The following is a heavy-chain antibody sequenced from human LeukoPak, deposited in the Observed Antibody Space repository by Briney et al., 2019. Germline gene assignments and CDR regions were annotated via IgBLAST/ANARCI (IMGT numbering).Heavy chain of an antibody. V-gene: IGHV3-11*01. CDR2: VSNGGSSSI. CDR1: GFTLSDYY. J-gene: IGHJ4*02. CDR3: ARDKSNKGHDC. Sequence: GGSLRHSCAASGFTLSDYYMTWIRQAPGKGLEWVSYVSNGGSSSILYADSVKGRFTVFRDYAKNSLYLQMNSLRADDTGVYYCARDKSNKGHDCWGQGTLVTVSS.